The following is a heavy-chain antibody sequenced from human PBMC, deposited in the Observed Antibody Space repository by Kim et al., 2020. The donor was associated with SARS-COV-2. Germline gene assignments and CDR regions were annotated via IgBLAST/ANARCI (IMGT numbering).Heavy chain of an antibody. CDR2: ISPDDSDI. CDR1: GYSFSTYW. CDR3: ARADCSSPSCYNHALDV. Sequence: GESLKISCKASGYSFSTYWIAWVRQMPGKGLEWMGIISPDDSDIRYSPSFQGQVTISVDKSISTAYLQWSSLKASDTAKYYCARADCSSPSCYNHALDVWGRATTVGVSS. V-gene: IGHV5-51*01. J-gene: IGHJ6*02. D-gene: IGHD2-2*02.